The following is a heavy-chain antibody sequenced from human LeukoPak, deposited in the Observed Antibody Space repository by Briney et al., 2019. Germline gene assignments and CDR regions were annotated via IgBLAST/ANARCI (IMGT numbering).Heavy chain of an antibody. CDR3: ARSEGGA. J-gene: IGHJ5*02. CDR2: INHSGST. D-gene: IGHD1-14*01. V-gene: IGHV4-34*01. Sequence: QSSETLSLTCAVYGGSFSGYYWSWIRQPPGKGLEWIGEINHSGSTNYNPSLKSRVTISVDTSKNQFSLKLSSVTAADTAVYYCARSEGGAWGQGTLVTVSS. CDR1: GGSFSGYY.